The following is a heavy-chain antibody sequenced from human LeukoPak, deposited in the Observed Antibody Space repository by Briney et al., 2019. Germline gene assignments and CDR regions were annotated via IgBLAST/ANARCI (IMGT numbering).Heavy chain of an antibody. Sequence: GGSLRLSCAASGFTFSSYSMNWVRQAPGKGLEWVGRIKSKTDGGTTDYAAPVKGRFTISRDDSKNTLYLQMNSLKTEDTAVYYCTTADGHRLWRIQLERCHWGQGTLVTVSS. J-gene: IGHJ4*02. V-gene: IGHV3-15*01. CDR3: TTADGHRLWRIQLERCH. CDR2: IKSKTDGGTT. D-gene: IGHD5-18*01. CDR1: GFTFSSYS.